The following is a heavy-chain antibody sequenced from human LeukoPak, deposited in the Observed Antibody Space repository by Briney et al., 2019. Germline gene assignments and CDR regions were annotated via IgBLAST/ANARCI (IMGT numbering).Heavy chain of an antibody. CDR1: GGSISSGGYS. J-gene: IGHJ3*02. CDR3: ARGPYDSSGYPAFDI. D-gene: IGHD3-22*01. CDR2: IYHSGST. Sequence: SQTLSLTCAVSGGSISSGGYSWSWIRQPPGKGLEWIGYIYHSGSTYYNPSLKSRVTISVDTSKNQFSLKLSSVTAADTAVYYCARGPYDSSGYPAFDIWGQGTMVTVSS. V-gene: IGHV4-30-2*01.